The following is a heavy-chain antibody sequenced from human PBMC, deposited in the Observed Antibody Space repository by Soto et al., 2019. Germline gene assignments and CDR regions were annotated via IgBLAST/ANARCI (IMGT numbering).Heavy chain of an antibody. Sequence: PWGSLRLSCGASGFSFSSYAMSWVRQAPGKGLEWVSSISPTVGRTSYADSVKGRFTISRDNFKNTLYLQMNSLKAEDTAVYYCAKGHSGYDLNWFDPWGQGTLVTVSS. CDR1: GFSFSSYA. J-gene: IGHJ5*02. CDR2: ISPTVGRT. D-gene: IGHD5-12*01. CDR3: AKGHSGYDLNWFDP. V-gene: IGHV3-23*01.